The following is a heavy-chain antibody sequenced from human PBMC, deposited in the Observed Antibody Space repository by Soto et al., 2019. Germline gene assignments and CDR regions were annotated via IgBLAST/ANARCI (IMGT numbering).Heavy chain of an antibody. Sequence: KGLEWIGIIKPSGGTYYADSVKGRFTISRDNPKNTLYRQMNSLRAEDTAVYYCVFFFQAEDGIRDTVPVSAFLLNRSSDL. CDR2: IKPSGGT. V-gene: IGHV3-66*01. J-gene: IGHJ2*01. D-gene: IGHD2-15*01. CDR3: VFFFQAEDGIRDTVPVSAFLLNRSSDL.